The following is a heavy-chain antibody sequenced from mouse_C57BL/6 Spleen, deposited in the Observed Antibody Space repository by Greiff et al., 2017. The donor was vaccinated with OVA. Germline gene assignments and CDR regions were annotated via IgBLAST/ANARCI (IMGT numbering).Heavy chain of an antibody. CDR2: IYPRDGST. Sequence: VQLQQSGPELVKPGASVKLSCKASGYTFTSYDINWVKQRPGQGLEWIGWIYPRDGSTKYNEKFKGKATLTVDTSSNTAYMELHSKTAEDSAVYCCTKEGVIATENFDYWGQGTTLTVSS. CDR1: GYTFTSYD. CDR3: TKEGVIATENFDY. J-gene: IGHJ2*01. D-gene: IGHD1-1*01. V-gene: IGHV1-85*01.